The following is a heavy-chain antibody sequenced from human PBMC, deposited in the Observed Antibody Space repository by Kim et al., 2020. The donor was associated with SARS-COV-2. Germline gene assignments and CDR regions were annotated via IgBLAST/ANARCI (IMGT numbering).Heavy chain of an antibody. D-gene: IGHD1-1*01. CDR2: INSEGSST. CDR3: ARNNNGRNYFDY. Sequence: GGSLRLSCAASGFTFSSSWMHWVRQVPGKGLVWVSRINSEGSSTSYADSVKGRFTISRDNAKNTVYLQMNSLRAEDTAVYYCARNNNGRNYFDYCGQGTLVTVSS. V-gene: IGHV3-74*01. CDR1: GFTFSSSW. J-gene: IGHJ4*02.